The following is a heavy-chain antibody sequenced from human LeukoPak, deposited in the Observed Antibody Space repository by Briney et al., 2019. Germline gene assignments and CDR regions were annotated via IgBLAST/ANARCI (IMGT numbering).Heavy chain of an antibody. CDR3: AKAGAVCSSTSCYANY. D-gene: IGHD2-2*01. CDR2: ISGSGRDT. CDR1: GGSFSGYY. V-gene: IGHV3-23*01. Sequence: ETLSLTCAVYGGSFSGYYWSWVRQAPGKGLEWVSAISGSGRDTYYTDSVKGQFTISRDNSKNTLYLQMHSLRAEDTAVYYCAKAGAVCSSTSCYANYWGQGTLVTVSS. J-gene: IGHJ4*02.